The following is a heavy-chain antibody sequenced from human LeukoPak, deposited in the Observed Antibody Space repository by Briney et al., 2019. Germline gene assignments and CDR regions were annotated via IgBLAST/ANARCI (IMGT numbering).Heavy chain of an antibody. CDR1: GFTFITYS. CDR2: ANPSGTST. Sequence: GGSLRLSCAASGFTFITYSMSWVRQAPGEGLEWVSTANPSGTSTYYADSVKGRFTISRDNSVNTVYLQMNSLRAEDTAVYYCAKDRAGTPWADWGQGTLVTVSS. CDR3: AKDRAGTPWAD. D-gene: IGHD1-1*01. V-gene: IGHV3-23*01. J-gene: IGHJ4*02.